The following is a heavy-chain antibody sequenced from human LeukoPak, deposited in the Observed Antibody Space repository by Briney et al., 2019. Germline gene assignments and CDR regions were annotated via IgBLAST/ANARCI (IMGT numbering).Heavy chain of an antibody. CDR1: GGSIRSGSYY. CDR2: TYTSGST. CDR3: ARYYRGTTSFDY. D-gene: IGHD1-1*01. V-gene: IGHV4-61*02. Sequence: SETLSLTCTVSGGSIRSGSYYWSWIRQPAGKGLEWIGRTYTSGSTNYNPSLKSRVTISLDTSKNQFSLKLSSVTAADTAVYYCARYYRGTTSFDYWGQGTLVTVSS. J-gene: IGHJ4*02.